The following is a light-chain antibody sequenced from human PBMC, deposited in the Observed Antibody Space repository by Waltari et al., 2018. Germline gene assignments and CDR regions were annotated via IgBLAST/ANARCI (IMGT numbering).Light chain of an antibody. J-gene: IGKJ1*01. CDR3: QQHGDWPPT. CDR2: YAS. Sequence: EVLLTQSPATLSVSPGERVTLSCRASQSVDSKLVWYQQKPGQAPRLLISYASSRATNVPARFIGSGSGAEFTLTISSLESEDSAVYSCQQHGDWPPTFGQGTKVEIQ. CDR1: QSVDSK. V-gene: IGKV3-15*01.